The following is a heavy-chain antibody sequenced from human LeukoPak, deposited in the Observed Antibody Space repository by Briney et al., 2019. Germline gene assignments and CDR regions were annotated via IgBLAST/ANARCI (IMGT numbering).Heavy chain of an antibody. CDR2: ISGSGGST. Sequence: GGSLRLSCAASGFTFSSYAMSWVRQAPGKGLEWVSAISGSGGSTYYADSVKGRFTISRDNSKNTLYLQMNSLRAEDTAVCYCANWEGIRNWFDPWGQGTLVTVSS. J-gene: IGHJ5*02. CDR3: ANWEGIRNWFDP. V-gene: IGHV3-23*01. D-gene: IGHD1-26*01. CDR1: GFTFSSYA.